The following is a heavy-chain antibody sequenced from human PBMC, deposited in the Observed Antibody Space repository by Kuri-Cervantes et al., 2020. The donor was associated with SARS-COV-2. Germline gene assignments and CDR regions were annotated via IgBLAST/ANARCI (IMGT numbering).Heavy chain of an antibody. Sequence: GESLKISCAASGFTFSSYAMHWVRQAPDKGLEWVAVISYDGSNKYYADSVKGRFTISRDNSKNTLYLQMNSLRAEDTAVYYCARVGSSSWYFDYWGQGTLVTVSS. CDR1: GFTFSSYA. CDR2: ISYDGSNK. D-gene: IGHD6-13*01. V-gene: IGHV3-30-3*01. CDR3: ARVGSSSWYFDY. J-gene: IGHJ4*02.